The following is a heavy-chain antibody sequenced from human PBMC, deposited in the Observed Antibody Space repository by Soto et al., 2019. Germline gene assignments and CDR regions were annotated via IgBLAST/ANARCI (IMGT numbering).Heavy chain of an antibody. J-gene: IGHJ4*02. V-gene: IGHV3-21*01. Sequence: PGGSLRLSCAASGFTFSSYSMNWVRQAPGKGLEWVSSISSSSSYIYYADSVKGRFTISRDNAKNSLYLQMNSLRAEDTAVYYCARDQVVAASRPFDYWGQGTLVTVSS. CDR3: ARDQVVAASRPFDY. CDR2: ISSSSSYI. CDR1: GFTFSSYS. D-gene: IGHD2-15*01.